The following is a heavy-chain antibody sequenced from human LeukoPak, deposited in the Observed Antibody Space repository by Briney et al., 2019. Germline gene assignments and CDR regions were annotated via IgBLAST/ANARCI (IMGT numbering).Heavy chain of an antibody. J-gene: IGHJ4*02. CDR3: ARGVGLELHY. V-gene: IGHV4-61*02. D-gene: IGHD1-7*01. Sequence: SQTLSLTCTVSGGSISSGSYYWSWIRQPAGKGLEWLGRIYTSGSTNYNPSLKSRVTISVDTSKNQFSLKLSSVTAADTAVYYCARGVGLELHYWGQGTLVTVSS. CDR1: GGSISSGSYY. CDR2: IYTSGST.